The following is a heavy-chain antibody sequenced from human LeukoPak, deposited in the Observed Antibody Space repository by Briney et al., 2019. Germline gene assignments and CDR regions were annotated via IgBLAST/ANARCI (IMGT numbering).Heavy chain of an antibody. CDR3: ARVGPTTVVTPGSFDY. V-gene: IGHV3-11*01. Sequence: GGSLRLSCAASGFTFSDYYMSWIRQAPGKGLEWVSYISSSGSTIYYADSVKGRFTITRDNAKNSLYLQMNSLRAEDTAVYYCARVGPTTVVTPGSFDYWGQGTLVTVSS. D-gene: IGHD4-23*01. J-gene: IGHJ4*02. CDR2: ISSSGSTI. CDR1: GFTFSDYY.